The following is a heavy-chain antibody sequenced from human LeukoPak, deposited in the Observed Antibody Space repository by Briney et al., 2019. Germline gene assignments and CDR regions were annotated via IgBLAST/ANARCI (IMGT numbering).Heavy chain of an antibody. CDR3: ARDLSWGHYYGSGSPGD. CDR2: IIPIFGTA. D-gene: IGHD3-10*01. V-gene: IGHV1-69*13. Sequence: GASVKVSCKASGYIFNSYAISWVRQAPGQGLEWMGGIIPIFGTANYAQKFQGRVTITADESTSTAYMELSSLRSEDTAVYYCARDLSWGHYYGSGSPGDWGQGTLVTVSS. CDR1: GYIFNSYA. J-gene: IGHJ4*02.